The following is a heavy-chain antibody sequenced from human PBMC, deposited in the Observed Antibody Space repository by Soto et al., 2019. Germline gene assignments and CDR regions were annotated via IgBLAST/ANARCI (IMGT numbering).Heavy chain of an antibody. CDR3: ATVAKGSGSYYYFDY. CDR1: GYTLTELS. Sequence: ASVKVSCKVSGYTLTELSMHWVRQAPGKGLEWMGGFDPEDGETIYAQKFQGRVTMTEDTSTDTAYMELSSLRSEDTAVYYCATVAKGSGSYYYFDYWGQGTLVTVPS. V-gene: IGHV1-24*01. D-gene: IGHD3-10*01. CDR2: FDPEDGET. J-gene: IGHJ4*02.